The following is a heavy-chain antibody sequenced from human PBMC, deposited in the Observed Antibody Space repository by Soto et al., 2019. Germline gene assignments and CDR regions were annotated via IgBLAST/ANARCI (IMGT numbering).Heavy chain of an antibody. D-gene: IGHD2-2*01. J-gene: IGHJ5*02. CDR3: ARDNSGCSNSDCYLSGWFDP. CDR1: GGSISSGAYS. CDR2: IYQSGST. V-gene: IGHV4-30-2*06. Sequence: QLQLRESGAGLVKPSETLSLTCTVSGGSISSGAYSWTWIRQSPGKGLEWLGFIYQSGSTYYSPSLKCRVSISIDKSKNQLSLNLRSVTAADTAVYYCARDNSGCSNSDCYLSGWFDPWGQGTLVTVSS.